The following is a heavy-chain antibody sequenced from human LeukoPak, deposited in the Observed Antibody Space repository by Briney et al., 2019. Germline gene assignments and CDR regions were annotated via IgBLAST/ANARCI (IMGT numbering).Heavy chain of an antibody. Sequence: ASVKVSCKASGYTFTSYDINWVRQATGQGLEWMGWMNPNSGNTGYAQKFQGRVTMTRNTSISTAHMELSSLRSEDTAVYYCARDYGDYDRYGMDVWGQGTTVTVSS. D-gene: IGHD4-17*01. J-gene: IGHJ6*02. CDR2: MNPNSGNT. CDR1: GYTFTSYD. CDR3: ARDYGDYDRYGMDV. V-gene: IGHV1-8*01.